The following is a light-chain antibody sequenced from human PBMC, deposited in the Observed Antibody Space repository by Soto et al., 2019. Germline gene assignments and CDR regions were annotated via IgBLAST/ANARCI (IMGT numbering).Light chain of an antibody. Sequence: SYELTQPPSVSVSPGQTARITCSGDAFPKKYAYWYQQKSGQAPVLVIYEDTKRPSGIPERFSGSSSGTLATLTINGAQVDDEADFYCYSADSSGKPHVVFGGGTKLTVL. V-gene: IGLV3-10*01. CDR3: YSADSSGKPHVV. J-gene: IGLJ2*01. CDR2: EDT. CDR1: AFPKKY.